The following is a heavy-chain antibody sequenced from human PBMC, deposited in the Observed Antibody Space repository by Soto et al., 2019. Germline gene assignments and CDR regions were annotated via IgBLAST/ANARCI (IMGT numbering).Heavy chain of an antibody. V-gene: IGHV1-69*13. CDR1: GGTFSSYA. CDR2: IIPIFGTA. J-gene: IGHJ4*02. D-gene: IGHD5-12*01. Sequence: GASVKVSCKASGGTFSSYAISWVRQAPGQGLEWMGGIIPIFGTANYAQKFQGRVTIIADESTSTAYMELSSLRSEDTAVYYCARSPQWLRFEETTVNFDYWGQGTLVTVSS. CDR3: ARSPQWLRFEETTVNFDY.